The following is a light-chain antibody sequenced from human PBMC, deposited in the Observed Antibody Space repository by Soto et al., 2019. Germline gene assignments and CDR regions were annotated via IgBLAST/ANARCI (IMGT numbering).Light chain of an antibody. Sequence: EIVMTQSPATLSVSPGERDNLSCRASQSISSSLAWYQQRPGQAPRLLIYGASARATGIPARLSGSGSGTQFTLTISSLQSEDFAVYHCQQYYNWPLTFGGGTKV. V-gene: IGKV3-15*01. CDR3: QQYYNWPLT. CDR2: GAS. CDR1: QSISSS. J-gene: IGKJ4*01.